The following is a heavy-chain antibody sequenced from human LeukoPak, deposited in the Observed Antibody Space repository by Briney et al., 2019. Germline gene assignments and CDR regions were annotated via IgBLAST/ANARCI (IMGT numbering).Heavy chain of an antibody. CDR2: ISSSSSYI. V-gene: IGHV3-21*01. CDR1: GFTVSSNY. Sequence: GGSLRLSCAASGFTVSSNYMSWVRQAPGKGLEWVSSISSSSSYIYYADSVKGRFTISRDNAKNSLYLQMNSLRAEDTAVYYCARVSSSPFDPWGQGTLVTVSS. CDR3: ARVSSSPFDP. J-gene: IGHJ5*02. D-gene: IGHD1-14*01.